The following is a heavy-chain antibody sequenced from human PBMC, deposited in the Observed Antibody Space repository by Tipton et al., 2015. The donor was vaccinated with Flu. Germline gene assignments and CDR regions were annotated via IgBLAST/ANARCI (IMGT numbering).Heavy chain of an antibody. CDR3: ARLRFLEWLLGGVRGAFDS. CDR1: GGSISSYY. V-gene: IGHV4-59*01. Sequence: LRLSCTVSGGSISSYYWSWIRQPPGKGLEWIGYIYYSGSTNYNPSLKSRVTISLDTSENQFSLKLSSVTAADTAVYYCARLRFLEWLLGGVRGAFDSWGQGTLVTVSS. J-gene: IGHJ4*02. D-gene: IGHD3-3*01. CDR2: IYYSGST.